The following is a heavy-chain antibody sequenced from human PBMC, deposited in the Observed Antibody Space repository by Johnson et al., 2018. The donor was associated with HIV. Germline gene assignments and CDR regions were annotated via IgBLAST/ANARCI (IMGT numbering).Heavy chain of an antibody. CDR2: ISGSGGST. Sequence: GQLVESGGGVVQPGRSLRLSCAGSGFTFSSYDMHWVRQPTGKGLEWVSAISGSGGSTYYADSVTGRFTISRDKSKNSLYLQLNSLRAEDTAVYYCATPRGRSPHAFDIWGQGTMVTVSS. J-gene: IGHJ3*02. CDR1: GFTFSSYD. CDR3: ATPRGRSPHAFDI. D-gene: IGHD3-16*01. V-gene: IGHV3-23*04.